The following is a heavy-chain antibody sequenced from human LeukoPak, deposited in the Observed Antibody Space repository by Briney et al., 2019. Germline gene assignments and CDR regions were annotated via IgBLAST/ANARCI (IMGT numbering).Heavy chain of an antibody. CDR3: AREGRYDFWSGSPPGWFDP. CDR2: IYYSGST. V-gene: IGHV4-31*03. Sequence: PSETLSLTCTVSGGSISSGGCYWSWIRQHPGTGLEWIGYIYYSGSTYYNPSLKSRVTISVDTSKNQFSLKLSSVTAADTAVYYCAREGRYDFWSGSPPGWFDPWGQGTLVTVSS. CDR1: GGSISSGGCY. J-gene: IGHJ5*02. D-gene: IGHD3-3*01.